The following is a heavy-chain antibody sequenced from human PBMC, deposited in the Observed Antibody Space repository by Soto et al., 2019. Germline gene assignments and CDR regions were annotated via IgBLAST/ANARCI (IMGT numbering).Heavy chain of an antibody. CDR3: AKVYYYDSSGYDPPQY. D-gene: IGHD3-22*01. V-gene: IGHV3-23*01. Sequence: PVWSLRLSCSSSLFTFSSYAMSLVLLSPVKGLEWFSAISGSGGSTYYADSVKGRFTISRDNSKNTLYLQMNSLRAEDTAVYYCAKVYYYDSSGYDPPQYWGQGTLVTVSS. J-gene: IGHJ4*02. CDR2: ISGSGGST. CDR1: LFTFSSYA.